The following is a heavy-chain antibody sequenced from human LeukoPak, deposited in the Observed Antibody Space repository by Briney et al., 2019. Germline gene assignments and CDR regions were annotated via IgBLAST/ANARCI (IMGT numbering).Heavy chain of an antibody. V-gene: IGHV3-23*01. CDR3: AKSQAPGFSSPNYYYYMDV. CDR2: ISGSGSST. J-gene: IGHJ6*03. CDR1: GFTFSSYA. D-gene: IGHD6-6*01. Sequence: PGGSLRLSCAASGFTFSSYAMSWVRQAPGKGLEWVSAISGSGSSTYYADSVKGRFTISRDNSKNTLYLQMNSLRAEDTAVYYCAKSQAPGFSSPNYYYYMDVWGKGTTVTVSS.